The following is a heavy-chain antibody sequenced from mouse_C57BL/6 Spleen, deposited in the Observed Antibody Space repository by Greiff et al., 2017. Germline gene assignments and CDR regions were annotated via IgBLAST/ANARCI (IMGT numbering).Heavy chain of an antibody. Sequence: EVKLMESGGDLVKPGGSLKLSCAASGFTFSSYGMSWVRQTPDKRLEWVATISSGGSYTYYPDSVKGRFTISRDNAKNTLYLQMSSLKSEVTAMYYCARQLDYWGQGTTLTVSS. CDR2: ISSGGSYT. V-gene: IGHV5-6*01. J-gene: IGHJ2*01. CDR1: GFTFSSYG. CDR3: ARQLDY.